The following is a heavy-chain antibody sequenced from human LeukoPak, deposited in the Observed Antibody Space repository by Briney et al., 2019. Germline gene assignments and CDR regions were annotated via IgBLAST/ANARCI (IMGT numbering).Heavy chain of an antibody. V-gene: IGHV3-11*03. D-gene: IGHD6-13*01. CDR1: GIPFSDFY. CDR3: AAGTAADY. Sequence: GGSLRLSCVVSGIPFSDFYMNWIRQAPGKGLEWISYISSSSSYTDYAESVKGRFTISRDNAKSALYLEMNDLRVEDTAVDYCAAGTAADYWGQGTLVIVSS. CDR2: ISSSSSYT. J-gene: IGHJ4*02.